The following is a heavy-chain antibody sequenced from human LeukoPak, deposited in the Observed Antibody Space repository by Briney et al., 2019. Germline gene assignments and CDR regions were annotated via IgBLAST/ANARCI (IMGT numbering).Heavy chain of an antibody. CDR3: AKDNRRHYTSGPNPDSLH. J-gene: IGHJ4*02. Sequence: PGGSLRLSRAGSGFIFNNYAMNWVRQPPGKGLEWVSGISWNSGSIDYADSVKGRFTISRDNAKNSLYLQMNSLGVEDTAFYYCAKDNRRHYTSGPNPDSLHWGQGALVTVSS. V-gene: IGHV3-9*01. D-gene: IGHD6-19*01. CDR1: GFIFNNYA. CDR2: ISWNSGSI.